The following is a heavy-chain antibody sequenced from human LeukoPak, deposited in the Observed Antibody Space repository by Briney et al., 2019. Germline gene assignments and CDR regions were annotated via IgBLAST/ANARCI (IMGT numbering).Heavy chain of an antibody. CDR1: GYTFTSYG. D-gene: IGHD6-13*01. Sequence: ASVKVSCKASGYTFTSYGISWMRQAPGQGLEWMGWISAYNGNTNYAQKLQGRVTMTTDTSTSTAYMELRSLRSDDTAVYYCARDRLAAAGTDAFDIWGQGTMVTVSS. CDR2: ISAYNGNT. J-gene: IGHJ3*02. CDR3: ARDRLAAAGTDAFDI. V-gene: IGHV1-18*01.